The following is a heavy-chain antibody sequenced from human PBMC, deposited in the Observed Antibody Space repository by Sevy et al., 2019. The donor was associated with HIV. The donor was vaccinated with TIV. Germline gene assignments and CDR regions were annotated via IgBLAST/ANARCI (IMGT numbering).Heavy chain of an antibody. CDR2: INPSGGNT. CDR3: ARCAYYDILTGSYGEFDY. CDR1: GYTFTSYY. D-gene: IGHD3-9*01. J-gene: IGHJ4*02. Sequence: ASVKVSCKASGYTFTSYYMYWVRQAPGQGLEWMGIINPSGGNTIYAQKFQGRVTMTRDTSTSTVYMELSSLRSEDTAVYYCARCAYYDILTGSYGEFDYWGQGTLVTVSS. V-gene: IGHV1-46*01.